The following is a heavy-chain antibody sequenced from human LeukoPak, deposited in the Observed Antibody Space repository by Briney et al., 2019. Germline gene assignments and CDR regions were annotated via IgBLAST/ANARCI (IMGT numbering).Heavy chain of an antibody. Sequence: GGSLRLSCAASGFTFSSYWMHWVRQASGKGLVWVSRINSDGSSTSYADSVKGRFTISRDNAKNTLYLQMNSLRAEDTAVYYCARDGDLGYCSGGSCYKYYYYYMDVWGKGTTVTVSS. J-gene: IGHJ6*03. CDR1: GFTFSSYW. CDR3: ARDGDLGYCSGGSCYKYYYYYMDV. D-gene: IGHD2-15*01. CDR2: INSDGSST. V-gene: IGHV3-74*01.